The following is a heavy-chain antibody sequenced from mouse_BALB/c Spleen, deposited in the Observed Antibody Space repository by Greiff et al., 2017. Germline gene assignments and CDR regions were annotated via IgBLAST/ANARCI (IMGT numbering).Heavy chain of an antibody. CDR3: ARDRFAY. CDR2: ISSGGSYT. Sequence: EVKLVESGGGLVKPGGSLKLSCAASGFTFSSYAMSWVRQSPEKRLEWVAEISSGGSYTYYPDTVTGRFTISRDNAKNTLYLEMSSLRSEDTAMYYCARDRFAYWGQGTLVTVSA. J-gene: IGHJ3*01. CDR1: GFTFSSYA. V-gene: IGHV5-9-4*01.